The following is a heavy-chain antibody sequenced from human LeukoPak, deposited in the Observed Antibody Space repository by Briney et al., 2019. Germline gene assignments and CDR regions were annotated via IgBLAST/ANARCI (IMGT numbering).Heavy chain of an antibody. CDR1: GGTFSSYA. J-gene: IGHJ4*02. D-gene: IGHD5-18*01. V-gene: IGHV1-69*13. CDR2: IIPIFGTA. Sequence: GASVKASCKASGGTFSSYAISWVRQAPGQGLEWMGGIIPIFGTANYAQKFQGRVTITADESTSTAYMELSSLRSEDTAVYYCARVLYSYGAYYFDYWGQGTLVTVSS. CDR3: ARVLYSYGAYYFDY.